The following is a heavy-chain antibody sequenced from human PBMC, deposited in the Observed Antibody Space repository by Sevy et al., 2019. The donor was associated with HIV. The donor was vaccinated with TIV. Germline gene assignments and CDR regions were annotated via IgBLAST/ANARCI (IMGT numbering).Heavy chain of an antibody. Sequence: SETLSLTCTVSGGSISSYYWSWIRQPPGKGLEWIGYIYDSGSTNYNPSLKSRVTISVDTSKNQFSLKLSSVTAADTAVYYCARVNLYSGSYQTFDYWGQGTLVTVSS. J-gene: IGHJ4*02. CDR3: ARVNLYSGSYQTFDY. V-gene: IGHV4-59*01. CDR2: IYDSGST. CDR1: GGSISSYY. D-gene: IGHD1-26*01.